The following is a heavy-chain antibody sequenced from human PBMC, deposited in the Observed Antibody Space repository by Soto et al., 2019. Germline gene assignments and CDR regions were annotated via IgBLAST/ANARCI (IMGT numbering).Heavy chain of an antibody. J-gene: IGHJ5*02. D-gene: IGHD2-2*01. V-gene: IGHV1-18*01. Sequence: QVQLVQSGAEVKKPGASVKVSCKASGYTFTSYGISWVRQAPGQGLEWMGWISAYNGNTNYAQKLQGRVTMTTDTSTSTAYMELRSLRSDDTAVSYCARQEYQLLVGNWFDPWGQGTLVTVSS. CDR2: ISAYNGNT. CDR1: GYTFTSYG. CDR3: ARQEYQLLVGNWFDP.